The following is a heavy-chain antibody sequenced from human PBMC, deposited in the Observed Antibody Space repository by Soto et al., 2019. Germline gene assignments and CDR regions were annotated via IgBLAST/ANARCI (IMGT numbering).Heavy chain of an antibody. V-gene: IGHV3-30*18. CDR1: GFTFSSYG. J-gene: IGHJ5*02. Sequence: GGSLRLSCAASGFTFSSYGMHWVRQAPDKGLEWVAVISYDGSNKYYADSVKGRFTISRDNSKNTLYLQMNSLRAEDTAVYYCAKTAWPILTGFHWFDPWGQGTLVTVSS. D-gene: IGHD3-9*01. CDR2: ISYDGSNK. CDR3: AKTAWPILTGFHWFDP.